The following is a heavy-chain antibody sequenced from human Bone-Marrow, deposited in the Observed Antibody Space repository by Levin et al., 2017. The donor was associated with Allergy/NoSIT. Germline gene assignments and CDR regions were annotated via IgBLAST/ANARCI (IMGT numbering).Heavy chain of an antibody. CDR3: AREPLPKQWLVQGDWFDP. Sequence: ASVKVSCKASGYTFTGYYMHWVRQAPGQGLEWMGRINPNSGGTNYAQKFQGRVTMTRDTSISTAYMELSRLRSDDTAVYYCAREPLPKQWLVQGDWFDPWGQGTLVTVSS. CDR1: GYTFTGYY. CDR2: INPNSGGT. J-gene: IGHJ5*02. D-gene: IGHD6-19*01. V-gene: IGHV1-2*06.